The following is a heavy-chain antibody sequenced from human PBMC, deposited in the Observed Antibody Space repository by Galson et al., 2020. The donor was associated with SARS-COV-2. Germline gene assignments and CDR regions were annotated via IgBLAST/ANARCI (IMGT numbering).Heavy chain of an antibody. D-gene: IGHD6-6*01. J-gene: IGHJ6*03. CDR2: IKSKTDGGTT. V-gene: IGHV3-15*01. Sequence: GGSLRLSCAASGFTFSNAWMSWVRQAPGKGLEWVGRIKSKTDGGTTDYAAPVKGRFTISRDDSKNTLYLQMNSLKTEDTAVYYCTTDLTARPEDYYYYCMDVWGKGTTVTVSS. CDR1: GFTFSNAW. CDR3: TTDLTARPEDYYYYCMDV.